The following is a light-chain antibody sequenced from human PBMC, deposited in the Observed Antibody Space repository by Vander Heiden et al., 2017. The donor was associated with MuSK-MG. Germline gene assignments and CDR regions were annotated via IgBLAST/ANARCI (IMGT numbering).Light chain of an antibody. CDR2: GAS. Sequence: ERAMTQSPATLSASPGERATLSCRASQSVSSNLAWYQQKPGQAPRLLMYGASNRATGIPARFSGSGYGTEFTLNISSGQSEDYAVYYCQQHKNWPPFTFGQGTLLEIK. J-gene: IGKJ5*01. CDR3: QQHKNWPPFT. CDR1: QSVSSN. V-gene: IGKV3-15*01.